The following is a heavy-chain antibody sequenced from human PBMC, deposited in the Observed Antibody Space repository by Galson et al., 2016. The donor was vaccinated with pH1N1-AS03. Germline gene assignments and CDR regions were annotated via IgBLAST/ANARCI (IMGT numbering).Heavy chain of an antibody. V-gene: IGHV5-51*01. Sequence: QSGAEVKKPGESLKISCQGSGYRFPTSWIGWVRQMPGKGLEWMGIIYPDDSDTRYSPSFPGQVTISVDKSVSTAYLQWSSLKAWDAAMYFCTGGSPSRGWDDWGQGTLVTVSS. CDR2: IYPDDSDT. CDR1: GYRFPTSW. CDR3: TGGSPSRGWDD. D-gene: IGHD3-22*01. J-gene: IGHJ4*02.